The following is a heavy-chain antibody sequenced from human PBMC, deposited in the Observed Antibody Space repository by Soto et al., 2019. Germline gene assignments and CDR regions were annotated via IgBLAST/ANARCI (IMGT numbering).Heavy chain of an antibody. J-gene: IGHJ4*02. CDR2: VSHDGRNT. D-gene: IGHD6-19*01. V-gene: IGHV3-30*18. CDR1: GFTFSDYA. CDR3: AKGGRQWLVTSDFNY. Sequence: VQLVESGGGVVQPGRSLRLSCAAPGFTFSDYAMHWVRQAPGKGLEWVAVVSHDGRNTHYADSVKGRFTISRDSSKNTVSLEMTSLRAEDTALYYCAKGGRQWLVTSDFNYWGQGALVTVPS.